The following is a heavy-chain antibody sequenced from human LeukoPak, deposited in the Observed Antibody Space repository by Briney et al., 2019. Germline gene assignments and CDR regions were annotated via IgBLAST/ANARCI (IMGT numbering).Heavy chain of an antibody. Sequence: PGRSLRLSCAASGFTFSNYGMHWVRQAPGKGLEWVAVIWSDGSNQYYADSVKARFIISRDNSKNTLYLQINSLRADDTAVYYCAKSLDYDILTGYGANDYWGQGTLVTVSS. D-gene: IGHD3-9*01. J-gene: IGHJ4*02. CDR1: GFTFSNYG. CDR2: IWSDGSNQ. V-gene: IGHV3-33*06. CDR3: AKSLDYDILTGYGANDY.